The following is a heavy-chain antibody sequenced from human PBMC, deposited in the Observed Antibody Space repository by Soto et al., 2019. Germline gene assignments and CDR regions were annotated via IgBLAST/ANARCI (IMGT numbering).Heavy chain of an antibody. CDR2: IKSKTDGGTT. CDR3: TTMDNSGSYYYYYYGMDV. Sequence: PGGSLRLSCAASGFTFSNAWMNWVRQAPGKGLEWVGRIKSKTDGGTTDYAAPVKGRFTISRDDSKNTLYLQMNSLKTEDTAVYYCTTMDNSGSYYYYYYGMDVWGQGTTVTVSS. V-gene: IGHV3-15*07. J-gene: IGHJ6*02. D-gene: IGHD1-26*01. CDR1: GFTFSNAW.